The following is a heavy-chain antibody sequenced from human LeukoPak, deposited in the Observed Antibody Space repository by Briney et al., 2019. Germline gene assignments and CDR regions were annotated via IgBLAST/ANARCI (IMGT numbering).Heavy chain of an antibody. V-gene: IGHV3-48*04. D-gene: IGHD2-21*02. CDR2: ISSSGSTI. CDR1: GFTFSSYG. J-gene: IGHJ3*02. Sequence: PGGSLRLSCAASGFTFSSYGMHWVRQAPGKGLEWVSYISSSGSTIYYADSVKGRFTISRDNAKNSLYLQMNSLRAEDTAVYYCARDFFVVVTAPRDAFDIWGQGTMVTVSS. CDR3: ARDFFVVVTAPRDAFDI.